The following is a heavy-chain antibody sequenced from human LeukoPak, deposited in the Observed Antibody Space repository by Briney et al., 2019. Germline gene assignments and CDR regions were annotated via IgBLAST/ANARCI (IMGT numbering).Heavy chain of an antibody. D-gene: IGHD1-26*01. V-gene: IGHV3-23*01. CDR3: ARDYFGSPSALDY. CDR2: ISGSGGST. Sequence: GGSLRLSCAASGFTFSSYAMSWVRQAPGKGLEWVSAISGSGGSTYYADSVEGRFTISRDNAKNSLYLQMNSLRAEDTALYYCARDYFGSPSALDYWGQGTLVTVSS. CDR1: GFTFSSYA. J-gene: IGHJ4*02.